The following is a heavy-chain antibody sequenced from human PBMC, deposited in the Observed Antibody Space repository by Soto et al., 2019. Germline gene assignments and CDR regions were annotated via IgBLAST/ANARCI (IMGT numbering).Heavy chain of an antibody. J-gene: IGHJ5*02. V-gene: IGHV4-4*02. D-gene: IGHD2-15*01. CDR2: VYHTGST. CDR1: GGSISSTNW. CDR3: STLPPRIVVVVLPIPS. Sequence: QVQLQQSGPRLAMPSGTLSLTCVVSGGSISSTNWWPWVRQTPGKVLEWIGEVYHTGSTKYNPSLRNRVTISLDKSNTQFSLNLKSVTAADTAVYYCSTLPPRIVVVVLPIPSWGQGTLVTVSS.